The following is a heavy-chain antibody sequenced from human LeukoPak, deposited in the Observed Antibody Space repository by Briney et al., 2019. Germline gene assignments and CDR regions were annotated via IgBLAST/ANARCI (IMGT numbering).Heavy chain of an antibody. D-gene: IGHD3-9*01. CDR1: GGTFSSYA. CDR2: IIPILGIA. Sequence: SVKVSCKASGGTFSSYAIIWVRQAPGQGLEWMGRIIPILGIANYAQKFQGRVTITADKSTSTAYMELSSLRSEDTAVYYCARCPVRNLRYFDPWGQGTLVTVSS. J-gene: IGHJ5*02. V-gene: IGHV1-69*04. CDR3: ARCPVRNLRYFDP.